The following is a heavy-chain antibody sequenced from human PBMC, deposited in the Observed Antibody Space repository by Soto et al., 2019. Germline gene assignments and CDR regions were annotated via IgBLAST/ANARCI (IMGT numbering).Heavy chain of an antibody. Sequence: EVQLLESGGGLVQPGGSLRLSCAASGFTFSSYAMNWVRQAPGKGLEWVSAISGSGGSTYYADFVKDRFPISRDYSKNTLYQQRNSLRAEDTAVYYCAKDWGSSSWYSPVFFDYWGQGTLVTVSS. J-gene: IGHJ4*02. CDR1: GFTFSSYA. CDR2: ISGSGGST. V-gene: IGHV3-23*01. CDR3: AKDWGSSSWYSPVFFDY. D-gene: IGHD6-13*01.